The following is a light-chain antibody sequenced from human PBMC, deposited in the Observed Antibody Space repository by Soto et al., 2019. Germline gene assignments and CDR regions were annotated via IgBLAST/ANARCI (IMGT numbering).Light chain of an antibody. Sequence: ELVMTHSPATLSVSPGEIATTSCRASQSVSTNLAWYQQKPGQAPRLLIYDASTRATGIPVRFSGSGSGTEFTLSISSVQSEDFAIFYCQQYNRWPRTFGQGTKVDIK. V-gene: IGKV3-15*01. CDR3: QQYNRWPRT. J-gene: IGKJ1*01. CDR2: DAS. CDR1: QSVSTN.